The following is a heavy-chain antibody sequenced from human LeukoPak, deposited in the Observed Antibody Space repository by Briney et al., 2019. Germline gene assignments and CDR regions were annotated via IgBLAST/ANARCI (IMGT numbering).Heavy chain of an antibody. CDR1: GDSITSYY. Sequence: PSETLSLTCTVSGDSITSYYWSWIRQSAEKGLEWIGRIYTTGTTNYNPSLKGRVTISVDTSKNQFSLKLSSVTAADTAVYYCAREGAARPYYYYYMDVWGKGTTVTVSS. J-gene: IGHJ6*03. CDR3: AREGAARPYYYYYMDV. V-gene: IGHV4-4*07. D-gene: IGHD6-6*01. CDR2: IYTTGTT.